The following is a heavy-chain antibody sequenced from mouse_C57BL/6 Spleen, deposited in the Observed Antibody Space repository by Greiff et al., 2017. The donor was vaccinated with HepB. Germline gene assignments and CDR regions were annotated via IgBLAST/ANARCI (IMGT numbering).Heavy chain of an antibody. CDR3: ARQDYYGSRDYFDY. V-gene: IGHV5-6*02. Sequence: EVKLVESGGDLVKPGGSLKLSCAASGFTFSSYGMSWVRQTPDKRLEWVATISSGGSYTYYPDSVTGRFTISRDNAKNTLYLQMSSLKSEDTAMYYCARQDYYGSRDYFDYWGQGTTLTVSS. CDR1: GFTFSSYG. CDR2: ISSGGSYT. D-gene: IGHD1-1*01. J-gene: IGHJ2*01.